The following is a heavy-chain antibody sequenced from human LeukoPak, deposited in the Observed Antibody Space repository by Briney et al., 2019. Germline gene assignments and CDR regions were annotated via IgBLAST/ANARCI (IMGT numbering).Heavy chain of an antibody. Sequence: SETLSLTCAVYGGSFSGYYWSWIRQPPGKGLEWIGEINHSGSTNYNPSLKSRVTISVDTSKNQFSLKLSSVTAAGTAVYYCARGGRGYSYGLFDYWGQGTLVTVSS. CDR2: INHSGST. D-gene: IGHD5-18*01. CDR1: GGSFSGYY. CDR3: ARGGRGYSYGLFDY. J-gene: IGHJ4*02. V-gene: IGHV4-34*01.